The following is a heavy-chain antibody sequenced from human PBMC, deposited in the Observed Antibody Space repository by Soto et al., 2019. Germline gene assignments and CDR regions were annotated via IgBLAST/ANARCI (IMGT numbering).Heavy chain of an antibody. J-gene: IGHJ4*02. D-gene: IGHD2-2*02. Sequence: GPLRISGAASVFTFDDYAMHWVREGPGQGLGLVSLISWDGGRTYYAESVRGRFIVTRESSKTSLYLQMSSLRVEDTALYYCAKDVCSGSTTSCYTRLDFWGQGARVTVSS. CDR1: VFTFDDYA. CDR2: ISWDGGRT. CDR3: AKDVCSGSTTSCYTRLDF. V-gene: IGHV3-43D*04.